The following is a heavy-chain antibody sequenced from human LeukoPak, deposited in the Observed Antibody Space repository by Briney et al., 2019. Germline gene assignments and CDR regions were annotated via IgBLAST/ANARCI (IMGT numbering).Heavy chain of an antibody. V-gene: IGHV1-69*13. Sequence: SVKVSRKASGGTFSSYAISWVRQAPGQGLEWMGGIIPIFGTANYAQKFQGRVTITADESTSTAYMELSSLRSEDTAVYYCARGNDFIYAFDIWGQGTMVTVSS. CDR1: GGTFSSYA. CDR3: ARGNDFIYAFDI. D-gene: IGHD3-3*01. J-gene: IGHJ3*02. CDR2: IIPIFGTA.